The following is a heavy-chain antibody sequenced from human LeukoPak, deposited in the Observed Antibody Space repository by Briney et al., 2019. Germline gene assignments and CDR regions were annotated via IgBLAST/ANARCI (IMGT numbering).Heavy chain of an antibody. D-gene: IGHD2-8*01. Sequence: GESLKISCKGSGYSFTNYWIGWVRQMPGKGLECMGIIYPGDSQTRYSPSFQGQVTISADKSISTAYLQWSSLKASDSAMYFCARLPYCTNSNCFSRFDPWGQGTLVTVSS. CDR3: ARLPYCTNSNCFSRFDP. V-gene: IGHV5-51*01. J-gene: IGHJ5*02. CDR1: GYSFTNYW. CDR2: IYPGDSQT.